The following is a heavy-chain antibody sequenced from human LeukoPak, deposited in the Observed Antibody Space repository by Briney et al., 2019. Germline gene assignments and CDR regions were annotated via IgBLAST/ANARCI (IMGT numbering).Heavy chain of an antibody. J-gene: IGHJ5*02. Sequence: PSETLSLTCTVSGGSISSSSYYWGWIRQPRGKGLEWIGSIYYSGSTYYNPSLKSRVTISVDTSKNQFSLKLSSVTAADTAVYYCARGNLRSYNWFDPWGQGTLVTVSS. V-gene: IGHV4-39*07. CDR1: GGSISSSSYY. CDR2: IYYSGST. D-gene: IGHD4-17*01. CDR3: ARGNLRSYNWFDP.